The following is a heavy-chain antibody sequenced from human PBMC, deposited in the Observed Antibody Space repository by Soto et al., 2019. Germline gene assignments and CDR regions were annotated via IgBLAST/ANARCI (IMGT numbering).Heavy chain of an antibody. V-gene: IGHV3-33*01. J-gene: IGHJ4*02. D-gene: IGHD3-22*01. CDR3: ARTEYYYASSGYYFDC. CDR2: IWYDGRNT. CDR1: GFTFSSYG. Sequence: GGSLRLSCAASGFTFSSYGMHWVRQAPGKGLEWVTVIWYDGRNTYYADSVKGRFTISRDNSKNTLYLQMNSLRAEDTAVYYCARTEYYYASSGYYFDCWGQGTLVTVSS.